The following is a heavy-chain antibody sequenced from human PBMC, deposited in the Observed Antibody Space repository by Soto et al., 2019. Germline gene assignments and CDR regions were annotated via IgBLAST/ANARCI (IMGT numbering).Heavy chain of an antibody. Sequence: VQLLESGGGLVQPGGSLRLSCAASGFSFNNYAMNWVRQAPGQGLEWVSTISDSGSTYYADSVKGRFTISRDNSKNTLYLQMKSLRAEDTAVYFCAKDVGGHYCTPTSGLYFFHSWGRGTLVTVSS. V-gene: IGHV3-23*01. CDR1: GFSFNNYA. D-gene: IGHD2-8*01. J-gene: IGHJ4*02. CDR2: ISDSGST. CDR3: AKDVGGHYCTPTSGLYFFHS.